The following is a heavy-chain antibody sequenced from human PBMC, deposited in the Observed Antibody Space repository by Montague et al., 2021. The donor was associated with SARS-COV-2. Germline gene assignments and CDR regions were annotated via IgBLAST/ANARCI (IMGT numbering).Heavy chain of an antibody. CDR2: IHYSGIT. Sequence: SETLSLTCTVSGDSISSGYFYWGWIRQPPGKGLEWVGTIHYSGITYYXXXPKSRVTISVDTSRNQFSLKLSSVTAADTAIYYCARHLAISGPAAVFDYWGQGTLVTVSS. CDR1: GDSISSGYFY. V-gene: IGHV4-39*01. CDR3: ARHLAISGPAAVFDY. J-gene: IGHJ4*02. D-gene: IGHD2-2*01.